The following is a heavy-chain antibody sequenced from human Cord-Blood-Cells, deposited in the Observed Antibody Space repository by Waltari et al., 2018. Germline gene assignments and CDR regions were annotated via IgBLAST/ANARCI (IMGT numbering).Heavy chain of an antibody. CDR3: ARDRELLISYYYYGMDV. J-gene: IGHJ6*02. V-gene: IGHV7-4-1*01. D-gene: IGHD1-26*01. CDR1: GYTFTSYA. CDR2: SNTNTGNP. Sequence: QVQLVQSGSELKKPGASVKVSCKASGYTFTSYAMNWVRQAPGQGLEWMGWSNTNTGNPTYAQGFTGRFVFSLDTSVSTAYLQICSLKAEDTAVYYCARDRELLISYYYYGMDVWGQGTTVTVSS.